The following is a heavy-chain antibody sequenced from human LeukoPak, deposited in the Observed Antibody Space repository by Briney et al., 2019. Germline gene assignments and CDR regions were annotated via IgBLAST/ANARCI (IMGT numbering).Heavy chain of an antibody. CDR2: INPNSGGT. CDR1: GYTFTGYY. Sequence: ASVKVSCKASGYTFTGYYMHWVRQAPGQGLEWMAWINPNSGGTYYAQNFHDRITMTRDTSISTAYMELSRLTSNDTAIYYCARANALYCSSTSCLFDYWGQGTLVTVSS. V-gene: IGHV1-2*02. D-gene: IGHD2-2*01. CDR3: ARANALYCSSTSCLFDY. J-gene: IGHJ4*02.